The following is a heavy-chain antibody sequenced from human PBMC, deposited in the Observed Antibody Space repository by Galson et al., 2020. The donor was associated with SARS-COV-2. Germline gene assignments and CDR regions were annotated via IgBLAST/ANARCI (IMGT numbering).Heavy chain of an antibody. CDR2: INWSGESR. J-gene: IGHJ4*02. CDR1: GFIFADYG. D-gene: IGHD3-22*01. V-gene: IGHV3-20*04. CDR3: ARDGHYEEGCYHGLGY. Sequence: GGSLRLSCGDSGFIFADYGMSWVRQVPGKGLEWVSGINWSGESRGYADSVKGRFSISRDNAKNVLYMQTNSLRVEDTALYYCARDGHYEEGCYHGLGYWGQGTLVTVPS.